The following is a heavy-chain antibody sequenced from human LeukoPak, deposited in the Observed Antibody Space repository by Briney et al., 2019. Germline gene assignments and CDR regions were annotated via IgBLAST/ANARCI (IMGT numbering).Heavy chain of an antibody. Sequence: SEALSLTCTVSGGSISSYYWSWIRQPPGKGLEWIGYIYYSGSTNYNPSLKSRVTISVDTSKNQFSLKLSSVTAADTAVYYCAGGYGDCYFDYWGQGTLVTVSS. CDR2: IYYSGST. D-gene: IGHD4-17*01. CDR1: GGSISSYY. CDR3: AGGYGDCYFDY. J-gene: IGHJ4*02. V-gene: IGHV4-59*08.